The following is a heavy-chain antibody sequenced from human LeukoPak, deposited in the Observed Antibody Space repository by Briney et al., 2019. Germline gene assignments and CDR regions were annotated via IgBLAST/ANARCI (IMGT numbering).Heavy chain of an antibody. CDR3: AKSSSNYYYYYYMDV. V-gene: IGHV3-23*01. D-gene: IGHD2-2*01. CDR1: GFTFSSYA. Sequence: PVGSLRLSCAASGFTFSSYAMSWVRQAPGKGLEWVSAISGSGGSTYYADSVKGRFTISRDNSKNTLYLQMNSLRAEDTAVYYCAKSSSNYYYYYYMDVWGKGTTVTVSS. CDR2: ISGSGGST. J-gene: IGHJ6*03.